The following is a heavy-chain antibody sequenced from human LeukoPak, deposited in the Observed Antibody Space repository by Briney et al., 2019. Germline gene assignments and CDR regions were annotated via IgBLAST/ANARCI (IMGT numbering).Heavy chain of an antibody. J-gene: IGHJ6*04. CDR3: AREGTYSLSGGMDV. Sequence: SETLSLTCSVSGGSISSDDYYWSWIRQPPGKGLEWIGYIYHSGSTNYNPSLQSRVTISVDTSKNQFSLRLSSVTAADTAVYFCAREGTYSLSGGMDVWGKGTTVIVSS. CDR1: GGSISSDDYY. CDR2: IYHSGST. D-gene: IGHD1-26*01. V-gene: IGHV4-30-4*01.